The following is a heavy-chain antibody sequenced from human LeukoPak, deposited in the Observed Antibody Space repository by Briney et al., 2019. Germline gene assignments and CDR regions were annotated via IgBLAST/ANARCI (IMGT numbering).Heavy chain of an antibody. CDR3: ARGYFRDCGGDCYPFDT. CDR2: INKDGSST. J-gene: IGHJ4*02. V-gene: IGHV3-74*01. D-gene: IGHD2-21*02. CDR1: GFTFSSYW. Sequence: GGSLRLSCAASGFTFSSYWMHWVRQAPGKGLVWVSRINKDGSSTSYADSVKRRFTISRDNAKNTLYLQINSLRAEATADYYCARGYFRDCGGDCYPFDTWGQGTLVTVSS.